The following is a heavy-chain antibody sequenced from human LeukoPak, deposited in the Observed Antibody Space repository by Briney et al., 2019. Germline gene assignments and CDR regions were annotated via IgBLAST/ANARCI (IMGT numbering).Heavy chain of an antibody. CDR1: GFSFSRVW. V-gene: IGHV3-7*01. CDR3: AKEGY. Sequence: AGGSLRLSCAASGFSFSRVWMSWVRQAPGKGPEWVASIKLDGSEKYYVDSVKSRFTISRDNAKNSLYLQMNTLRAEDTAVYYCAKEGYWGQGTLVTVSS. CDR2: IKLDGSEK. J-gene: IGHJ4*02.